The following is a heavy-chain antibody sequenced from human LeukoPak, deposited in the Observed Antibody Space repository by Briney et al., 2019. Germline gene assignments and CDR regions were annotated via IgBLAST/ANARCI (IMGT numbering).Heavy chain of an antibody. D-gene: IGHD3-22*01. Sequence: GGSLRLSCAASGFTFSSYAMSWVRQAPGKGLEWVSAISGSGGSTYYADSVKGRFTISRDNSKNTLCLQMNSLRAEDTAVYYCANSIGSSGSHYYYYGMDVWGQGTTVTVS. CDR3: ANSIGSSGSHYYYYGMDV. CDR1: GFTFSSYA. J-gene: IGHJ6*02. V-gene: IGHV3-23*01. CDR2: ISGSGGST.